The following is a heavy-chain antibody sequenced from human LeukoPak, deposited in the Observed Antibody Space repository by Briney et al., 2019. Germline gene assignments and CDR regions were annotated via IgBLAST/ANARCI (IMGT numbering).Heavy chain of an antibody. D-gene: IGHD2-2*01. CDR3: ARLLGYCSSTSCYSGAFDI. CDR2: INPNSGGT. Sequence: ASVNVSCKASGYTFTGYYMHWVRQAPGQGLEWMGWINPNSGGTNYAQKFQGWVTMTRNTSISTAYMELSRLRSDDTAVYYCARLLGYCSSTSCYSGAFDIWGQGTMVTVSS. V-gene: IGHV1-2*04. CDR1: GYTFTGYY. J-gene: IGHJ3*02.